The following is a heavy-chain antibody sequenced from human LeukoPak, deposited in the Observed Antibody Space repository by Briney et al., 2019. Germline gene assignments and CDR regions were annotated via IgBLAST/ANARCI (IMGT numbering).Heavy chain of an antibody. CDR2: ISRNGTRT. D-gene: IGHD6-25*01. J-gene: IGHJ3*02. CDR3: ARPSSGDAFDI. Sequence: GGSLRLSCATSGFTFSDHALHWVRQAPGKGLQYVSAISRNGTRTFYANSVKGRFTISRDNSKNTLYLQMGSLRAEDMAVYYCARPSSGDAFDIWGQGTMVTVSS. CDR1: GFTFSDHA. V-gene: IGHV3-64*01.